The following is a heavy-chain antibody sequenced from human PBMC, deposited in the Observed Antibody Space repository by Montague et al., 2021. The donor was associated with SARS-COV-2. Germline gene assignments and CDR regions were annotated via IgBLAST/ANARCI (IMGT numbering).Heavy chain of an antibody. CDR3: ARVAGGYYHDSSAYFDY. Sequence: SETLSLTCAVYGGSFSGYYWSWIRQPPGKGLEWIGEINQSGSTNYNPSLESRVTLSVDTSKKQFSLKLCSLTAADTAVYYCARVAGGYYHDSSAYFDYWGQGSLVTVSS. V-gene: IGHV4-34*01. CDR2: INQSGST. D-gene: IGHD3-22*01. CDR1: GGSFSGYY. J-gene: IGHJ4*02.